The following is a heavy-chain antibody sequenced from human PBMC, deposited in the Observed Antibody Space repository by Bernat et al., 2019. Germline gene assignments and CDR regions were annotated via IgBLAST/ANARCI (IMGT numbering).Heavy chain of an antibody. CDR2: ISSSSNTI. CDR3: ARGRSTLVRGAPYCMDV. D-gene: IGHD3-10*01. Sequence: EVPLLESGGGLVQPGGSLRLSCAASGFTFSTYSMNWVRQAPGKGLEWVSYISSSSNTIYYADSVKGRFTISRDNAENSLYLQMNSLRDEDTAVFYCARGRSTLVRGAPYCMDVWGQGTTVTVSS. CDR1: GFTFSTYS. V-gene: IGHV3-48*02. J-gene: IGHJ6*02.